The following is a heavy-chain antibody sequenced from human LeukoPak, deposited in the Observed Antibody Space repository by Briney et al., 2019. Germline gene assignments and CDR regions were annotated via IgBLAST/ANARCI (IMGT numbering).Heavy chain of an antibody. V-gene: IGHV4-59*08. CDR1: GGSISSYY. CDR2: IYHSGST. D-gene: IGHD1-26*01. Sequence: SETLSLTCTVSGGSISSYYWSWIRQPPGKGLEWIGSIYHSGSTYCNPSLKGRVTISVDTSKNQFSLKLSSVTAADTAVYYCASNLSGSFSYWGQGTLVTVSS. J-gene: IGHJ4*02. CDR3: ASNLSGSFSY.